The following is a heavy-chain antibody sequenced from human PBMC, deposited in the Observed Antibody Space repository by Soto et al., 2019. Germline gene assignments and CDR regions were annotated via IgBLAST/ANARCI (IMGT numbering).Heavy chain of an antibody. CDR2: IYYSGST. V-gene: IGHV4-39*07. D-gene: IGHD3-10*01. Sequence: SETLSLTCTVSGGSISSSSYYWGWIRQPPGKGLEGIGSIYYSGSTYYNPSLKSRVTISVDTSKNQFSLKLSSVTAADTAVYYCATLYITMVRGVIGAFDIWGQGTMVTVSS. CDR3: ATLYITMVRGVIGAFDI. J-gene: IGHJ3*02. CDR1: GGSISSSSYY.